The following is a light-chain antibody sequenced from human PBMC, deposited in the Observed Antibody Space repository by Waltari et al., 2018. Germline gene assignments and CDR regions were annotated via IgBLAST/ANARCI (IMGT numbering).Light chain of an antibody. J-gene: IGKJ1*01. CDR3: QQYYTVSRT. CDR2: WAS. CDR1: ETILFNSNNKNY. Sequence: DIVMTQSPDSLAAPLGERATINCKASETILFNSNNKNYLAWYQQKAGQPPKLLVYWASTRESGVPDRFSGSGSGTDFTLTISSLQAEDVAVYYCQQYYTVSRTFGQGTRVEIK. V-gene: IGKV4-1*01.